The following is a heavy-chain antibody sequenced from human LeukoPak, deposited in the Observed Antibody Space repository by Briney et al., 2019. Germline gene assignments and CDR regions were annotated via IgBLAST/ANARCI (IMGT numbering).Heavy chain of an antibody. D-gene: IGHD6-19*01. CDR2: INPNSGGT. Sequence: ASVKVSCKASGYTFTAYHMHWVRQAPGQGLEWMGWINPNSGGTNYAQKFQGRDTMTRDTSISTVYMELNSLNSDDTAMYYCARSPIGSSGWQDYWGQGTLVTVSS. CDR1: GYTFTAYH. J-gene: IGHJ4*02. V-gene: IGHV1-2*02. CDR3: ARSPIGSSGWQDY.